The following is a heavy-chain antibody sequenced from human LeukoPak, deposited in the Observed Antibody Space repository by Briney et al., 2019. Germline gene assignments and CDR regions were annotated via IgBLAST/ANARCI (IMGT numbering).Heavy chain of an antibody. J-gene: IGHJ4*02. V-gene: IGHV1-69*13. CDR3: ARGASGYDPTYDY. D-gene: IGHD5-12*01. Sequence: SVKVSCKASGGTFSSYASSWVRQAPGQGLEWMGGIIPIFGTANYAQKFQGRVTITADESTSTAYMELSSLRSEDTAVYYCARGASGYDPTYDYWGQGTLVTVSS. CDR1: GGTFSSYA. CDR2: IIPIFGTA.